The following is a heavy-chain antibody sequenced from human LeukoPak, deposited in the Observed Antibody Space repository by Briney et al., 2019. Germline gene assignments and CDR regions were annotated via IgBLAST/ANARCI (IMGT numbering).Heavy chain of an antibody. CDR3: AREYCGGYSGL. D-gene: IGHD4-17*01. J-gene: IGHJ4*02. CDR2: IIPIFGTA. CDR1: GGTFRSYA. V-gene: IGHV1-69*05. Sequence: GSSVKVSCKASGGTFRSYAISWVRQAPGKGREWMGRIIPIFGTANYAQKFQGRFPITTDESTTTPYMNLSSLRSEDTAVYYCAREYCGGYSGLWGQGTLVTVSS.